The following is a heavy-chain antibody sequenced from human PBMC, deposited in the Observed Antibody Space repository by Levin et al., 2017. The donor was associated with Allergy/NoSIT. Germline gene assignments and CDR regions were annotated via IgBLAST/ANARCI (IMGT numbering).Heavy chain of an antibody. Sequence: SCAASGFTFSSYWMSWVRQAPGKGLEWVANIKQDGSEKYYVDSVKGRFTISRDNAKNSLYLQMNSLRAEDTAVYYCARDDYDSSGYYYEDYFDYWGQGTLVTVSS. CDR1: GFTFSSYW. J-gene: IGHJ4*02. V-gene: IGHV3-7*01. CDR3: ARDDYDSSGYYYEDYFDY. D-gene: IGHD3-22*01. CDR2: IKQDGSEK.